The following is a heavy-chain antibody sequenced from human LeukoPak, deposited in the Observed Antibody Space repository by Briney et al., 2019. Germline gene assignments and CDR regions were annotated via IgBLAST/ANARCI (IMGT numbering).Heavy chain of an antibody. V-gene: IGHV3-30-3*01. CDR1: GFTFSSYT. Sequence: GGSLRLSCAASGFTFSSYTMHWVRQAPGKGLEWVAVISYDGSNKYYADSVKGRFTISRDNSKNTLYLQMNSLRAEDTAVYYCARDSPPTLLWFGELGLRATDYYMDVWGKGTTVTVSS. CDR3: ARDSPPTLLWFGELGLRATDYYMDV. J-gene: IGHJ6*03. D-gene: IGHD3-10*01. CDR2: ISYDGSNK.